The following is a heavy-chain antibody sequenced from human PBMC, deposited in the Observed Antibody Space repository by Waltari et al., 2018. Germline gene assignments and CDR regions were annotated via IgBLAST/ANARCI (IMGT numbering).Heavy chain of an antibody. CDR2: VWYDGTNK. Sequence: QVQLVESGGGVVQPGRSLRLSCAASGFTFSSYGMHWVRQAPGNGLEWVAVVWYDGTNKYYADSVKGRFTISRDNSKNTLNLQMNSLRVEDTAVYYCAKGRSYDSSGYYYGDWGQGTLVTVSS. V-gene: IGHV3-33*06. J-gene: IGHJ4*02. CDR1: GFTFSSYG. CDR3: AKGRSYDSSGYYYGD. D-gene: IGHD3-22*01.